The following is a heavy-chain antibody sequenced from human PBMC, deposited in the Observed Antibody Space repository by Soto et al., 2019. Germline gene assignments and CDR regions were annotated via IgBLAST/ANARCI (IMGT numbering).Heavy chain of an antibody. D-gene: IGHD3-22*01. V-gene: IGHV3-23*01. CDR1: EFTFKNYA. CDR2: ITGSDGRT. Sequence: VQLLESGGGLVHPGGSLRLSCAASEFTFKNYAMTWVRQAPGKGLEWVSLITGSDGRTYYADSVKGRFTISRDNSKNTLFLQMDRLRPEDTALYYCAKATYDTTFYTSSLDNWGQGTLVTVSS. CDR3: AKATYDTTFYTSSLDN. J-gene: IGHJ4*02.